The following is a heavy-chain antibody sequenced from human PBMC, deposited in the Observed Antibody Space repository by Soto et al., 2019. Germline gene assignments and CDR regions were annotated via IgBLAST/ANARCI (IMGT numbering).Heavy chain of an antibody. J-gene: IGHJ4*02. V-gene: IGHV1-18*04. CDR2: LNTYNGNT. CDR1: GYTFTNYG. Sequence: QIQLVQSEGEVKKPGASVKVSCKTSGYTFTNYGVSWVRQAPGQGLEWMGWLNTYNGNTKYAQKFQGRVTMTTDTAVSTAEGERRRRSADGTAVYYGARAQTPTESNFWGQGTLVTVSS. CDR3: ARAQTPTESNF.